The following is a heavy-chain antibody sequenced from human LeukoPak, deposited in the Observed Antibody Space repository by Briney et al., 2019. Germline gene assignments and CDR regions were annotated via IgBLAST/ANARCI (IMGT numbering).Heavy chain of an antibody. CDR1: GGSFRGYY. V-gene: IGHV4-34*01. D-gene: IGHD3-3*01. J-gene: IGHJ4*02. Sequence: SETLSLTCAVYGGSFRGYYWSWIRQPPGKGLEWIGEINHSGSTNYNPSLKSRVTISVDTSKNQFSLKLSSVTAADTAVYYCARGPREYYDFWSGYYPNFDYWGQGALVTVSS. CDR2: INHSGST. CDR3: ARGPREYYDFWSGYYPNFDY.